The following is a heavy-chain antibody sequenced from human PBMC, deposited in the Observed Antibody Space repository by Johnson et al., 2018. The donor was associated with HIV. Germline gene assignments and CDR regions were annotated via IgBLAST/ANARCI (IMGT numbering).Heavy chain of an antibody. Sequence: VQLMESGGGLVKPGGSLRLSCAASGFTFSDYYMSWIRQAPGKGLEWVSYISSSGSTIYYADSVKGRFTISRDNAKNTLDLQMNRLRAQDTAVYYCARDWEGYAFDIWGQGTMVTVSS. CDR3: ARDWEGYAFDI. J-gene: IGHJ3*02. D-gene: IGHD1-26*01. CDR1: GFTFSDYY. V-gene: IGHV3-11*04. CDR2: ISSSGSTI.